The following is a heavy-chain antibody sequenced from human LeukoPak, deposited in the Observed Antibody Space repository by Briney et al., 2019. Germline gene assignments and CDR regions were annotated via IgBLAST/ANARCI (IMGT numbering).Heavy chain of an antibody. D-gene: IGHD3-22*01. CDR3: AREALGYYYDSSGPNFDY. CDR2: INPNSGGT. Sequence: ASVKVSCKASGYTFTGYYMHWVRQAPGQGLEWMGWINPNSGGTNYAQKFQGRVTMTRDTSISTAYMELSRLRSDDTAVYYCAREALGYYYDSSGPNFDYWGQGTLVTVS. CDR1: GYTFTGYY. V-gene: IGHV1-2*02. J-gene: IGHJ4*02.